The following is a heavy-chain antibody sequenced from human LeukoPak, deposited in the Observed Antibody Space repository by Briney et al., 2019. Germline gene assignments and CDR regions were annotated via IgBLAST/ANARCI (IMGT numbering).Heavy chain of an antibody. D-gene: IGHD1-26*01. V-gene: IGHV3-30-3*01. CDR2: ISYDGSNK. CDR1: GFTFSSYA. J-gene: IGHJ4*02. Sequence: GGSLRLSCAASGFTFSSYAMHWVRQAPGKGLEWVAVISYDGSNKYYADSVKGRFTISRDNSKNTLYLQMNSLSAEDTAVYYCARDGGSYFDYWGQRTLVTVSS. CDR3: ARDGGSYFDY.